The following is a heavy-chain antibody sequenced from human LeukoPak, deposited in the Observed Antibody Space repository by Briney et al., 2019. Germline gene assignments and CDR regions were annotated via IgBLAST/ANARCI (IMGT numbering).Heavy chain of an antibody. CDR2: ISSSSSYI. D-gene: IGHD1-1*01. V-gene: IGHV3-21*01. J-gene: IGHJ4*02. CDR3: AREGTGTTTYSDY. CDR1: GFTFSSYS. Sequence: GGSLRLSCAASGFTFSSYSMNWVRQAPGKGLEWVSSISSSSSYIYYADSVKGRFTISRDNAKNSLYLQMNSLRAEDTAVYYCAREGTGTTTYSDYWGQGTLVTVSS.